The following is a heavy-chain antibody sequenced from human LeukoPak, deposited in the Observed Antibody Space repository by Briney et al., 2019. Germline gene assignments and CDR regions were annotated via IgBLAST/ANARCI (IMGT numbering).Heavy chain of an antibody. CDR1: GFTFSSYE. Sequence: GGSLRLSCAASGFTFSSYEMNWVRQAPGKGLEWVSYISSSGSTIYYADSVKGRSTISRDNGKHSLYLQMNSLRAEDTAVYYCARDLVSQGGYNPGYYYGMDVWGQGTTVTVSS. V-gene: IGHV3-48*03. CDR2: ISSSGSTI. CDR3: ARDLVSQGGYNPGYYYGMDV. J-gene: IGHJ6*02. D-gene: IGHD5-24*01.